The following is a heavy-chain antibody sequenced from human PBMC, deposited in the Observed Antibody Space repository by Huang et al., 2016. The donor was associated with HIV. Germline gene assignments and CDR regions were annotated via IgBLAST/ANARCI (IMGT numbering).Heavy chain of an antibody. CDR1: GYTVSELS. J-gene: IGHJ3*02. CDR2: FDPEEGET. D-gene: IGHD2-15*01. CDR3: ATSTPDVGAGVLRSAFDI. V-gene: IGHV1-24*01. Sequence: QVQLVESGAELKKPGASVRVSCKVSGYTVSELSLHWVRQAPEKGLAGMGGFDPEEGETIYAQRLQGRGTMTEDTSTDTAYMELSSLRPEDTAVYYCATSTPDVGAGVLRSAFDIWGQGTMVTVSS.